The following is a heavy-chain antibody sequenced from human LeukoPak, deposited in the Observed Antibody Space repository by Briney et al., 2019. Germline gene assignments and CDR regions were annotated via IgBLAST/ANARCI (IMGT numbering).Heavy chain of an antibody. J-gene: IGHJ3*02. V-gene: IGHV3-9*01. Sequence: GGSLRLSCAASGFTFDDYAMPWVRQAPGKGLEWVSGIRWNSGSIGYADSVKGRFTISRDNAKNSLYLQMNSLRAEDTALYYCAKGSRARYSSGWFDAFDIWGQGTMVTVSS. CDR2: IRWNSGSI. CDR3: AKGSRARYSSGWFDAFDI. D-gene: IGHD6-19*01. CDR1: GFTFDDYA.